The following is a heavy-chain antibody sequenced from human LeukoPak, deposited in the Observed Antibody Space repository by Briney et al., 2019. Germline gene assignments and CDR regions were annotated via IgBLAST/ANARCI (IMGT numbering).Heavy chain of an antibody. CDR3: ARTIRAVAGYFDY. Sequence: SVKVSCKASGGTFSSYAISWVRQAPGQGLEWMGRIIPIFGTANYAQKFQGRVTITTDESTSTAYMELSSLRSEDTAVYYCARTIRAVAGYFDYWGQGALVTVSS. CDR2: IIPIFGTA. J-gene: IGHJ4*02. D-gene: IGHD6-19*01. CDR1: GGTFSSYA. V-gene: IGHV1-69*05.